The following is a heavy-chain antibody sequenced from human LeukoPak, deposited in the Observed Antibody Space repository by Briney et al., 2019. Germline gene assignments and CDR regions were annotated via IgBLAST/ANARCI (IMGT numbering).Heavy chain of an antibody. CDR3: ARGSYYYGSGV. CDR1: GGSISSSSYY. CDR2: IYYSGST. Sequence: SETLSLTCTVSGGSISSSSYYWGWIRQPPGKGLEWIGSIYYSGSTYYNPSLKSRVTISVDTSKNQFSLKLTSVTAADTAVYYCARGSYYYGSGVWGQGTMVTVSS. J-gene: IGHJ3*01. V-gene: IGHV4-39*07. D-gene: IGHD3-10*01.